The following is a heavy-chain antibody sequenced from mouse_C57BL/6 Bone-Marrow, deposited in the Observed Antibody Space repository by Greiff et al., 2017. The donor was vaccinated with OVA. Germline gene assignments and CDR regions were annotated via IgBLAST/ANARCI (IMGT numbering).Heavy chain of an antibody. CDR2: INPGNSGT. Sequence: QVQLQQPGTELVKPGASVKLSCTASGYTFTSYWMPWVKQSPGQGLEWIGNINPGNSGTNYHEKFKSKATLTVDNSSNTAYLQMSSLTSEDSAGDYGARWGDYWFDYWGQGTMVTVSA. V-gene: IGHV1-53*01. CDR1: GYTFTSYW. D-gene: IGHD2-13*01. CDR3: ARWGDYWFDY. J-gene: IGHJ3*01.